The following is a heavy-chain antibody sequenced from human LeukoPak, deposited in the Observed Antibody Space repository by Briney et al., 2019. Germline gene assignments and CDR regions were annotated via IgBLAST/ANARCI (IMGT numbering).Heavy chain of an antibody. CDR1: GGTISSYY. D-gene: IGHD3-3*01. CDR3: ARLSRSGYYMDV. Sequence: SETLCLTCTVSGGTISSYYWSWSRQPAGKGLEWVGRIYTSGSTNYNPSLKSRVTISVDKSKNQFSLKLSSVAAADTAVYYCARLSRSGYYMDVWGKGTTVTVSS. J-gene: IGHJ6*03. V-gene: IGHV4-4*07. CDR2: IYTSGST.